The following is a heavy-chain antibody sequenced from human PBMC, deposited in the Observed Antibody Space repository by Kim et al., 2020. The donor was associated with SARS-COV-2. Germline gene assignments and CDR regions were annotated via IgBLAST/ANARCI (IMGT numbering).Heavy chain of an antibody. CDR3: ARVSPRGYYVNWFDP. D-gene: IGHD3-22*01. J-gene: IGHJ5*02. Sequence: SFQGQVTISADKSISTAYLQWSSLKASDTAMYYCARVSPRGYYVNWFDPWGQGTLVTVSS. V-gene: IGHV5-51*01.